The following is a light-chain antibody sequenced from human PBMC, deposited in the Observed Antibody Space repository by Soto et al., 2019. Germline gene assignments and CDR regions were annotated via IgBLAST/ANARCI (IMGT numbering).Light chain of an antibody. CDR2: DAS. V-gene: IGKV3-11*01. CDR3: QQRSNWPPVVT. J-gene: IGKJ3*01. Sequence: EIVLTQSPATLSLSPGQRTTLSCRASQSVSSSLAWYQQKPGQPPRLLISDASNRATGVPARFSGSGYGTDFTLTISSLEAEEFAVYYCQQRSNWPPVVTFGPGTKIDIK. CDR1: QSVSSS.